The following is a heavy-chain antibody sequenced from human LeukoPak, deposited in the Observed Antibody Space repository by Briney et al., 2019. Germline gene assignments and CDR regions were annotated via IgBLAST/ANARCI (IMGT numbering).Heavy chain of an antibody. V-gene: IGHV3-48*01. CDR1: GFSFSTSS. CDR2: IRGSNTTI. J-gene: IGHJ4*02. D-gene: IGHD2-2*01. CDR3: ARDARTHCGTDACYGPYFDY. Sequence: PGGSLRLSCAASGFSFSTSSMSWVRQTPGKGLAWISYIRGSNTTIYYADSVKGRFTISRDNARNSLYLQMNDLRAEDTGVYFCARDARTHCGTDACYGPYFDYWGQGSLVTVSS.